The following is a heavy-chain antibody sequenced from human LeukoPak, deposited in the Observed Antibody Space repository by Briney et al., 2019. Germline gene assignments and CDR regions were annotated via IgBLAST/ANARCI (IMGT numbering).Heavy chain of an antibody. D-gene: IGHD6-19*01. Sequence: PSETPSLTCTVSGGSISSYYWSWIRQPAGKGLEWIGRIYTSGSTNYNPSLKSRVTMSVDTSKNQFSLKLSSVTAADTAVYYCAREYSSGWFNYFDYWGQGTLVTVSS. J-gene: IGHJ4*02. CDR3: AREYSSGWFNYFDY. CDR1: GGSISSYY. CDR2: IYTSGST. V-gene: IGHV4-4*07.